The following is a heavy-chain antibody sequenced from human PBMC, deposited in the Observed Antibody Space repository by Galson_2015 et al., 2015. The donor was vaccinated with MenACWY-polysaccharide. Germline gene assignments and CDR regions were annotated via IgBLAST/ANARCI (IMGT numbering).Heavy chain of an antibody. CDR1: GSRFSNSG. CDR2: IQYDGSKI. V-gene: IGHV3-33*01. J-gene: IGHJ3*01. D-gene: IGHD2-15*01. CDR3: AREGIRIVFHAFDS. Sequence: SLRLSCAASGSRFSNSGMHWVRQAPGKGLEWVAVIQYDGSKIVYADSVKGRFNISRDNSKNTLFLEMNSLGAEDTAVYYCAREGIRIVFHAFDSRGQGTMVTVSS.